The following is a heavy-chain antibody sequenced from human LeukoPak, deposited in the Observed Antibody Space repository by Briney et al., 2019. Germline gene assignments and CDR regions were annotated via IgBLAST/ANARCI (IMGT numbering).Heavy chain of an antibody. CDR2: INRDGSTT. CDR1: GFTLNNYW. Sequence: QPGGSLRLSCAASGFTLNNYWMHWVRQAPGKGLVWVSRINRDGSTTDYADSVKGRFTISRDNAKNTLCLQMNSLGAEDTAVYYCAREASAVFDYWGQGTLVTVSS. D-gene: IGHD6-13*01. J-gene: IGHJ4*02. V-gene: IGHV3-74*01. CDR3: AREASAVFDY.